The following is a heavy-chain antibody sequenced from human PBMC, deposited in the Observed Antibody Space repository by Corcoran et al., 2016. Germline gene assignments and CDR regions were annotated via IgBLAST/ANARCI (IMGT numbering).Heavy chain of an antibody. CDR3: AREQRYSSTYEFYGMDV. Sequence: EVQLVESGGGLVQPGGSLRLSCAASGFTFSSYWMSWVRQAPGKGLEWVANIKQDGSEKYYVDSVKGRFTISRDNAKNSLYLQMNSLRAEDTAVEYCAREQRYSSTYEFYGMDVWGQGTTVTVSS. D-gene: IGHD6-13*01. CDR1: GFTFSSYW. V-gene: IGHV3-7*01. J-gene: IGHJ6*02. CDR2: IKQDGSEK.